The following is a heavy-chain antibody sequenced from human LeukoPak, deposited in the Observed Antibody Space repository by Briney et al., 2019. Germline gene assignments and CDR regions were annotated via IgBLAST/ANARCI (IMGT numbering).Heavy chain of an antibody. D-gene: IGHD2-21*01. J-gene: IGHJ4*02. V-gene: IGHV3-23*01. CDR3: AKRSIAFAY. Sequence: GGSLRLSCAASGFTFSSYAMSWVRKAPGKGLEWVSAISGSGGSTYYADSVKGRFTISRDNPKNTLHLQMNSLRPEDTAVYYCAKRSIAFAYWGQGTLVPVSS. CDR1: GFTFSSYA. CDR2: ISGSGGST.